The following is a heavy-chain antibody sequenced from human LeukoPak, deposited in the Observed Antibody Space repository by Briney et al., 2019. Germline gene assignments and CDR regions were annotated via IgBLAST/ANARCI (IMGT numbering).Heavy chain of an antibody. D-gene: IGHD3-22*01. CDR1: GFVFSNYW. Sequence: PGGSLRLSCAASGFVFSNYWMSWVRQAPGKGLEWVASIKEDGSERYYVDSMRGRFTISRDNAKNSLLLQMNSLRVEDTAVYYCARKGDHYDRSGYFHYFDYWGQGTLLTVSS. CDR3: ARKGDHYDRSGYFHYFDY. J-gene: IGHJ4*02. V-gene: IGHV3-7*01. CDR2: IKEDGSER.